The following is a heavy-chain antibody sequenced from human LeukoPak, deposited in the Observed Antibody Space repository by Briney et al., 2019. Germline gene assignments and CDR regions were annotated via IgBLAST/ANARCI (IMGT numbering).Heavy chain of an antibody. CDR2: IYYSGST. J-gene: IGHJ4*02. CDR3: ARNMGGGYYFDY. V-gene: IGHV4-59*01. CDR1: GGSISSYY. Sequence: PSETLSLTCTVPGGSISSYYWSWIRQPPGKGLEWIGYIYYSGSTNYNPSLKSRVTISVDTSKNQFSLKLSSVTAADTAVYYCARNMGGGYYFDYWGQGTLVTVSS. D-gene: IGHD3-16*01.